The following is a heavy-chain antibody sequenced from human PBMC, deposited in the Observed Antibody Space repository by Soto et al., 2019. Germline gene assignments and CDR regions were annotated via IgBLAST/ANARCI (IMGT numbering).Heavy chain of an antibody. CDR3: AREYDILNWFDP. CDR2: ISSRSSTI. V-gene: IGHV3-48*01. CDR1: GFTFSSYS. D-gene: IGHD3-9*01. J-gene: IGHJ5*02. Sequence: EVQLVESGGGLVQPGGSLGLSCAASGFTFSSYSMNWVRQAPGKGLEWVSYISSRSSTIYYADSVKGRFTISRDNAKNSLYLQMNSLRAEDTAVYYCAREYDILNWFDPWGQGTLVTVSS.